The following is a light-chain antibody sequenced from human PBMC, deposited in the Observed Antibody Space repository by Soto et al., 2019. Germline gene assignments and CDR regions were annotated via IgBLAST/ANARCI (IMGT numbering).Light chain of an antibody. J-gene: IGLJ2*01. V-gene: IGLV1-51*01. CDR2: DNN. CDR3: GTWDSSLRAVV. Sequence: QSVLTQPPSVSAGPGQRVTISCSGSTSNIRNNFVSWYQQLPGTAPKLVIHDNNKRPSGIPDRFSGSKSGASATLGITGLQTGDEADYYCGTWDSSLRAVVFGGGTKLTVL. CDR1: TSNIRNNF.